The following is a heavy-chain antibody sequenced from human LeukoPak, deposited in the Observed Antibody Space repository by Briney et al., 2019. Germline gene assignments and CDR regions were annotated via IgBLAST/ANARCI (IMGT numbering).Heavy chain of an antibody. CDR1: GFTVSSNY. Sequence: GGSLRLSCAASGFTVSSNYMSWVRQAPGKGLEWVSVIYSGGTTYYADSVKGRFTISRDNSKNTLYFQMNSLRAEDTAVYYCARTTTFAPHFDYWGQGTLVTVSS. J-gene: IGHJ4*02. D-gene: IGHD1-1*01. CDR2: IYSGGTT. CDR3: ARTTTFAPHFDY. V-gene: IGHV3-66*01.